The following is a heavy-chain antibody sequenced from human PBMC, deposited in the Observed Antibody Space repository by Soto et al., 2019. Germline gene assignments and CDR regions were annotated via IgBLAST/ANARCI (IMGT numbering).Heavy chain of an antibody. V-gene: IGHV3-33*01. CDR3: ARGDHDSSGYYGY. CDR2: IWYDGSNK. J-gene: IGHJ4*02. D-gene: IGHD3-22*01. CDR1: GFTFSSYG. Sequence: QVQLVESGGGVVQPGRSLRLSCAASGFTFSSYGMHWVGQAPGKGLEWVAVIWYDGSNKYYADSVKGRFTISRDNSKNTLYLPMNSLRAEDTAVYYCARGDHDSSGYYGYWGQGTLVTVSS.